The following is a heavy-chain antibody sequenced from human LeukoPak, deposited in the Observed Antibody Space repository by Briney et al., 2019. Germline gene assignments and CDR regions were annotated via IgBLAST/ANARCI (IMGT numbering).Heavy chain of an antibody. CDR3: ARDRWDYDYVWGSYPTDY. D-gene: IGHD3-16*02. CDR1: GFTFSSYS. J-gene: IGHJ4*02. V-gene: IGHV3-21*01. Sequence: GGSLRLSCAASGFTFSSYSMNWVRQAPGKGLEWVSSISSSSSYIYYADSVKGRFTISRDNAKNSLYLQMNSLRAEDTAAYYCARDRWDYDYVWGSYPTDYWGQGTLVTVSS. CDR2: ISSSSSYI.